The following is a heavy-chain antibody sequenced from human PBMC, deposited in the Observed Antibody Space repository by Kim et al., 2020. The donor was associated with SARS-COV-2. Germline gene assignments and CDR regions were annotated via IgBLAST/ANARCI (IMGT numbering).Heavy chain of an antibody. J-gene: IGHJ4*02. D-gene: IGHD6-13*01. Sequence: DSRKGRFTISRHNAENSLYLEMNSLRPEYTAVYYCVRVAVGASSWYYFDSWGQGTLVTVSS. V-gene: IGHV3-11*05. CDR3: VRVAVGASSWYYFDS.